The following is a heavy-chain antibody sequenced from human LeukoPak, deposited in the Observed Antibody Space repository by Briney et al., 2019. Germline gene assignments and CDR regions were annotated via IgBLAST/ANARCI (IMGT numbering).Heavy chain of an antibody. Sequence: GESLKISCKGSGYTFTNYWIGWVRQMPGKRLEWMGRIDPSDSYTNYNPSFRGHITISADKSSSTAYLHWSSLKASDTAMYFCARQYSGYGYYFDYWGQGILVTVSS. CDR3: ARQYSGYGYYFDY. D-gene: IGHD5-12*01. V-gene: IGHV5-10-1*01. CDR1: GYTFTNYW. J-gene: IGHJ4*02. CDR2: IDPSDSYT.